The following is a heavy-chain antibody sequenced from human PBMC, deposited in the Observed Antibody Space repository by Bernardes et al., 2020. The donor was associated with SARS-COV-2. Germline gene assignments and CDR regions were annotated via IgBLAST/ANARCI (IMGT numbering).Heavy chain of an antibody. CDR3: ARDNLLGEYDSTGYAFDY. CDR2: IYYSGST. J-gene: IGHJ4*02. V-gene: IGHV4-59*01. Sequence: SETLSLTCTVSGGSISSYYWSWIRQPPGKGLEWIGSIYYSGSTNYNPSLKSRVSISIDTSKNQFSLKLSSVSAADTAVYYCARDNLLGEYDSTGYAFDYWGQGTLVTVSS. D-gene: IGHD3-22*01. CDR1: GGSISSYY.